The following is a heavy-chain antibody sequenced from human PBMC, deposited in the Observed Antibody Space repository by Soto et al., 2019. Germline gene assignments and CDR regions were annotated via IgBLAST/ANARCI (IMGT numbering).Heavy chain of an antibody. V-gene: IGHV4-31*02. CDR1: DDSITGGGYY. J-gene: IGHJ4*02. Sequence: SETLSLTCSVSDDSITGGGYYWSWIRQHPAKGLEWIGSIYYRGSTYYNPSLRSRGTISLDPSQARLSLRLTSLTTADTATYYCARGGSGTYHVWGQGTLVTVSS. CDR2: IYYRGST. D-gene: IGHD3-10*01. CDR3: ARGGSGTYHV.